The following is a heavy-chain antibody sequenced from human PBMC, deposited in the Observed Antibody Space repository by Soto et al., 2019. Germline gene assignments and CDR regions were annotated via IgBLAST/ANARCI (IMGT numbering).Heavy chain of an antibody. V-gene: IGHV1-3*05. Sequence: QVQLVQSGAEEKKPGASVKVSCKASGYTFTSYAMHWVRQAPGQRLEWMGWINAGNGNTKYSQKFQGRVTITRDTYASTAYMDMSSVRSEDTAVYYCAGAPPRYCSGGSCIFDYWGQGTLVTVSS. CDR3: AGAPPRYCSGGSCIFDY. CDR2: INAGNGNT. CDR1: GYTFTSYA. J-gene: IGHJ4*02. D-gene: IGHD2-15*01.